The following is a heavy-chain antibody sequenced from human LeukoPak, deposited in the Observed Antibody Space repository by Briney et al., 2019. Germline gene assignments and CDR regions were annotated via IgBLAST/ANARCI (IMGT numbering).Heavy chain of an antibody. CDR3: AGSDGYCSDGSCYSQEQSWFDP. J-gene: IGHJ5*02. CDR2: IYYSGST. Sequence: PSETLSLTCTVSGGSISSGDYYWSWIRQPPGKGLEWIGYIYYSGSTYYNPSLKSRVTISVDTSKNQFSLKLSSVTAADTAVYYCAGSDGYCSDGSCYSQEQSWFDPWGQGTLVTVSS. D-gene: IGHD2-15*01. V-gene: IGHV4-30-4*01. CDR1: GGSISSGDYY.